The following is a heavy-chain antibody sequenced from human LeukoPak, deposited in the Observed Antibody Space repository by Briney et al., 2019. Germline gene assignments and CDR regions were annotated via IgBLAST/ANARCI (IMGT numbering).Heavy chain of an antibody. Sequence: GGSLRLSCAASGFTFSRDWMHWVRHAPGKGVVWVSRISDDGSITTYADSVQGRFTISRDNAKSTVFLQMNSLRVEDTAVYFCVRRYYDYNVYDRHFDFWGQGSLVTVSS. V-gene: IGHV3-74*03. CDR2: ISDDGSIT. D-gene: IGHD5/OR15-5a*01. CDR3: VRRYYDYNVYDRHFDF. CDR1: GFTFSRDW. J-gene: IGHJ4*02.